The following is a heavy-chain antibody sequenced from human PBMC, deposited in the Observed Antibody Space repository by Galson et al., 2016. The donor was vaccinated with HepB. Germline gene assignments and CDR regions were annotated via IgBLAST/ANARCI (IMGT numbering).Heavy chain of an antibody. CDR1: GFSVSSNY. Sequence: SLRLSCAASGFSVSSNYLIWVRQAPGKGLEWVPAIYSGGSTYYADAVKGHFTVSRDNPKNTVYLQMNSLRAEDTAVYYCAREAIAAAGTHDACDIWGQGTMVTVCS. CDR3: AREAIAAAGTHDACDI. D-gene: IGHD6-13*01. J-gene: IGHJ3*02. CDR2: IYSGGST. V-gene: IGHV3-53*01.